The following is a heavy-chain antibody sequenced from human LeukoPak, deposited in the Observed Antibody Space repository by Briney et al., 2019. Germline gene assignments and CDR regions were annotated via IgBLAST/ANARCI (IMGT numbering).Heavy chain of an antibody. J-gene: IGHJ4*02. CDR1: GFTFSSYW. V-gene: IGHV3-7*01. CDR3: ASYDFWSGLYFDY. Sequence: GGSLRLSCAASGFTFSSYWMSWVRQAPGKGLEWVANIEQDGSEKYYVDSVKGRFTISRDNAKNSLYLQMNSLRAEDTAVYYCASYDFWSGLYFDYWGQGTLVTVSS. CDR2: IEQDGSEK. D-gene: IGHD3-3*01.